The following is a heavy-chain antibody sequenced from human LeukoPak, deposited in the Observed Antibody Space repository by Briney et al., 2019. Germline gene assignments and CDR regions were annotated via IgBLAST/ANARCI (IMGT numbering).Heavy chain of an antibody. CDR1: GFTFSGSA. Sequence: GGSLRLSCAASGFTFSGSAMYWVRQASGKGLEWVGRIRSKANSYATAYAASVKGRFTISRDDSKNTAYLQMNSLKTEDTAVYYCTRPGYDGFDYWGQGTLVTVSS. J-gene: IGHJ4*02. CDR3: TRPGYDGFDY. D-gene: IGHD5-12*01. V-gene: IGHV3-73*01. CDR2: IRSKANSYAT.